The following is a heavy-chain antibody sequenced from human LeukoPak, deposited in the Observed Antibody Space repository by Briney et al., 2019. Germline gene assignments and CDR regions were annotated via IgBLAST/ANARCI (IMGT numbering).Heavy chain of an antibody. CDR3: ASKTYSSSWGHYYMDV. J-gene: IGHJ6*03. V-gene: IGHV4-38-2*02. CDR2: IYHSGST. D-gene: IGHD6-13*01. CDR1: GYSISSGYY. Sequence: SETLSLTCTVSGYSISSGYYWGWIRPPPGKGLEWIGSIYHSGSTYYNPSLKSRVTISVDTSKNQFSLKLSSVTAADTAVYYCASKTYSSSWGHYYMDVWGKGTTVTVSS.